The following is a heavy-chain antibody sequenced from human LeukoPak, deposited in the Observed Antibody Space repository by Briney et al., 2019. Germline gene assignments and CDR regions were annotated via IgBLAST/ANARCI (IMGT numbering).Heavy chain of an antibody. V-gene: IGHV3-53*01. Sequence: GGSLRLSCAASGFTFEDYAMYWGREDPRKGLEWVSVVYSGGRAFYADSVEGRFTISRDDSKNMVYRQMNSLRAEDTAIDYCARLPGGRQLNWGQGTLVTVSS. CDR1: GFTFEDYA. J-gene: IGHJ4*02. CDR2: VYSGGRA. CDR3: ARLPGGRQLN. D-gene: IGHD1-1*01.